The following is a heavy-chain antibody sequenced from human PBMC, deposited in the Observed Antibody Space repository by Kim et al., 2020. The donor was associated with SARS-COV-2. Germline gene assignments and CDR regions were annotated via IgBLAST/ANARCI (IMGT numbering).Heavy chain of an antibody. J-gene: IGHJ4*02. Sequence: GGSLRLSCAASGFTFSSYAMHWVRQAPGKGLEWVAVISYDGSNKYYADSVKGRFTISRDNSKNTLYLQMNSLRAEDTAVYYCARDGAAAAGVRGCWAYWGQGTLVTVSS. CDR1: GFTFSSYA. V-gene: IGHV3-30*04. CDR2: ISYDGSNK. D-gene: IGHD6-13*01. CDR3: ARDGAAAAGVRGCWAY.